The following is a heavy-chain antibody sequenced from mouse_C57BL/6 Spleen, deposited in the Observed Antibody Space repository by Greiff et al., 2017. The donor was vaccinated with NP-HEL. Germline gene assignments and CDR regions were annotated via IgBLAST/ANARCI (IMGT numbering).Heavy chain of an antibody. CDR2: ILPGSGST. V-gene: IGHV1-9*01. J-gene: IGHJ3*01. CDR1: GYTFTGYW. Sequence: QVQLKEPGAELMKPGASVKLSCKATGYTFTGYWIEWVKQRPGHGLEWIGEILPGSGSTNYNEKFKGKATFTVDTSSNTAYMQLSSLTTEDSAIYYGAGGGSPAWFAYWGQGTLVTVSA. CDR3: AGGGSPAWFAY.